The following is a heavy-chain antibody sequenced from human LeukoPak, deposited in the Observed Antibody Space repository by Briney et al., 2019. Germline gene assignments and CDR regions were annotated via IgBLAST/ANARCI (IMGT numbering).Heavy chain of an antibody. CDR2: ISVISYSS. CDR3: AKDARRSSGWYFFDH. Sequence: PGGSLRLSCAASGFPLRSQDMGWVRQAPGKGLEWVSAISVISYSSYYLHSVNRLFTISTDNSKNTLYLQINSLRADDTAVYYCAKDARRSSGWYFFDHWGQGTLVTVSS. CDR1: GFPLRSQD. D-gene: IGHD6-19*01. J-gene: IGHJ4*02. V-gene: IGHV3-23*01.